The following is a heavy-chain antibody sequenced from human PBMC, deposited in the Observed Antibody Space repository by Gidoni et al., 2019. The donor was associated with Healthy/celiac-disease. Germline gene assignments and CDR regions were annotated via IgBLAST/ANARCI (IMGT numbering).Heavy chain of an antibody. J-gene: IGHJ4*02. V-gene: IGHV4-34*01. CDR1: GGAFSGYY. D-gene: IGHD5-18*01. Sequence: QVQLQPWGAGLLHPSETLSLTCPVHGGAFSGYYWSWIRQPPGKGLEWIGEINHSGSTNYNPSLKSRVTISVDTSKNQFSLKLSSVTAADTAVYYCARVAGYSYGHFDYWGQGTLVTVSS. CDR2: INHSGST. CDR3: ARVAGYSYGHFDY.